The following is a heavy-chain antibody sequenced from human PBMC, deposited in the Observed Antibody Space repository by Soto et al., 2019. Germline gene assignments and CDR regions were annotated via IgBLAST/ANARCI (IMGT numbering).Heavy chain of an antibody. CDR3: TRDASRDSSARGWFDP. J-gene: IGHJ5*02. CDR1: GFTFRSFT. Sequence: PGGSLRLSCAASGFTFRSFTMNWVHQAPGKGLEWVSTISSNSAYIYYTDALRGRFTIPRDNAKNSLHLQMNSLRAEDTAVYYCTRDASRDSSARGWFDPWGPGTLVTVSS. V-gene: IGHV3-21*01. CDR2: ISSNSAYI. D-gene: IGHD6-13*01.